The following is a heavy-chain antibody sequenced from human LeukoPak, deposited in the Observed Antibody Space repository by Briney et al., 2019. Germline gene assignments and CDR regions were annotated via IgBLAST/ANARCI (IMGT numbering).Heavy chain of an antibody. CDR3: VRDRRIVGATRLDY. V-gene: IGHV3-7*01. D-gene: IGHD1-26*01. CDR1: GFTFSTYR. CDR2: IKEDGSEK. Sequence: GGSLRLSCAASGFTFSTYRMSWVRQAPGKGLEWVANIKEDGSEKYYVGSVRGRFTISKDNARNSLYLQMNSLRAEDTAVYYCVRDRRIVGATRLDYWGQGTLVTVSS. J-gene: IGHJ4*02.